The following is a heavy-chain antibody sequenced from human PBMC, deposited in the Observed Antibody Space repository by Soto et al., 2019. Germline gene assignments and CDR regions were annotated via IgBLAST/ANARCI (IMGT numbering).Heavy chain of an antibody. V-gene: IGHV3-23*01. CDR3: ARCTVDTIVTSGWCHYLDP. Sequence: EVQQLDSGGGLVQPGGSLRLSCAASGFTFSSSAMSWVRQAPGKGLEWVSAVSGSGGTTYYADSVRGRFTISRDNSKNTLYLQMNSLRAEDTAIYFCARCTVDTIVTSGWCHYLDPWGQGTLVTVSS. D-gene: IGHD6-19*01. J-gene: IGHJ5*02. CDR2: VSGSGGTT. CDR1: GFTFSSSA.